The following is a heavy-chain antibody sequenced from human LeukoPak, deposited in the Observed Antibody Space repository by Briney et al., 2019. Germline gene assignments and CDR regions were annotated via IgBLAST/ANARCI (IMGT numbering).Heavy chain of an antibody. J-gene: IGHJ4*02. CDR1: GFTFTDSY. Sequence: ASVKVSCKPSGFTFTDSYLHWVRQAPGQGLEWMGRIKPNYGDTVYAQKFQGRVTVTSDTSITTAYMELTRLKSDDTAVYYCARGYYDRFFDYWGQGTLVTVSS. CDR2: IKPNYGDT. D-gene: IGHD3-22*01. V-gene: IGHV1-2*06. CDR3: ARGYYDRFFDY.